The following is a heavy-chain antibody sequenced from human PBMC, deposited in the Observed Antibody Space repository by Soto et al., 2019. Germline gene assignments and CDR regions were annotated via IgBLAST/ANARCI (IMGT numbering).Heavy chain of an antibody. CDR3: AKEGEYYDFWSGPPPLGYYYYMDV. CDR1: GFTVSSIY. V-gene: IGHV3-53*01. Sequence: PGGSLRLSCAASGFTVSSIYMSWVRQAPGKGLEWVSVIYSGGSTYYADSVKGRFTISRDNSKNTLYLQMNSLRAEDTAVYYCAKEGEYYDFWSGPPPLGYYYYMDVWGKGTTVTVSS. J-gene: IGHJ6*03. D-gene: IGHD3-3*01. CDR2: IYSGGST.